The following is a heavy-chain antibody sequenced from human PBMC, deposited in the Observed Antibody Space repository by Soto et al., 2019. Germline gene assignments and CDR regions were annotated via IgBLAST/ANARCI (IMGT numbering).Heavy chain of an antibody. CDR3: ARTYYQWEALHYFDF. CDR1: GGTFSRYG. J-gene: IGHJ4*02. CDR2: IIPIFGTT. V-gene: IGHV1-69*01. D-gene: IGHD1-26*01. Sequence: QVQLVQSGAEVKKPGSSVKVSCTASGGTFSRYGFTWVRQAPGQGFQWMGGIIPIFGTTHYEQNSQGRLSITADESTSTVYMELSSLRSDDTAIYFCARTYYQWEALHYFDFWGQGTLVTVSS.